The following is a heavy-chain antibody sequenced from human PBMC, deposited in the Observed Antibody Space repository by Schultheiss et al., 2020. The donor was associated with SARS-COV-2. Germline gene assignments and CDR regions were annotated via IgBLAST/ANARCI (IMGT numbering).Heavy chain of an antibody. J-gene: IGHJ5*02. CDR1: GGSISSYY. Sequence: SETLSLTCTVSGGSISSYYWSWIRQPAGKGLEWIGYIYYSGSTYYNPSLKSLVTISVDTSKNQFSLKLSSVTAADTAVYYCARGQYSSGWLPFDPWGQGTLVTVSS. D-gene: IGHD6-19*01. CDR2: IYYSGST. V-gene: IGHV4-59*12. CDR3: ARGQYSSGWLPFDP.